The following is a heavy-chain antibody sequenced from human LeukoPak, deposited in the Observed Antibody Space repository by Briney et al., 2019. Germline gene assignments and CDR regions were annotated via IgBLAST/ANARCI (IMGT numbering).Heavy chain of an antibody. Sequence: SETLSLTCTVSGGSISNYHWSWIRQPPGKRLEWIGYVSYSGSSSSNPSLGSRVTISVGTSKNQFSLKLSSVTAADTAVYYCARKTTFNWFDPWGQGTLVTVSS. CDR2: VSYSGSS. V-gene: IGHV4-59*01. D-gene: IGHD2/OR15-2a*01. CDR3: ARKTTFNWFDP. CDR1: GGSISNYH. J-gene: IGHJ5*02.